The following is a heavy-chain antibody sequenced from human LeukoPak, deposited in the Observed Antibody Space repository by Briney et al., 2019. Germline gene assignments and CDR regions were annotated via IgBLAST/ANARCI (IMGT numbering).Heavy chain of an antibody. Sequence: SETLSLTCTVSGGSISSSSYYWGWIRQPPGKGLEWIGSIYYSGSTYYNPSLKSRVTISVDTSKNQFSLKLSSVTAADTAVYYCARLSSSWCIGGGWWFDPWGQGTLVTVSS. CDR1: GGSISSSSYY. D-gene: IGHD6-13*01. V-gene: IGHV4-39*01. CDR2: IYYSGST. CDR3: ARLSSSWCIGGGWWFDP. J-gene: IGHJ5*02.